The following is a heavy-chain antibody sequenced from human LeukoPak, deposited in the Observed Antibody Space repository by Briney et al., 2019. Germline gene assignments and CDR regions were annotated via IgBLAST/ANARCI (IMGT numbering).Heavy chain of an antibody. Sequence: GGSLRLSCAASGFTFSSYAMSWVRQAPGKGLEWVSAISGSGGSTYYADSVKGRFTISRDNSKNTLYLQMNSLRAEDTAVYYCAKAGVEDYDSSGCYELDYWGQGTLVTVSS. CDR1: GFTFSSYA. V-gene: IGHV3-23*01. J-gene: IGHJ4*02. CDR3: AKAGVEDYDSSGCYELDY. CDR2: ISGSGGST. D-gene: IGHD3-22*01.